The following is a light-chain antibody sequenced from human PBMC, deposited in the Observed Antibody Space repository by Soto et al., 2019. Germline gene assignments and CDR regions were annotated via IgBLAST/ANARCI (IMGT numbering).Light chain of an antibody. CDR1: QDINSR. J-gene: IGKJ1*01. V-gene: IGKV1-12*01. CDR3: LQVANFPRT. CDR2: AAT. Sequence: DIQMTQSPSSVSASVGETVTITCRASQDINSRLAWFQQQPGRPPKYVIQAATMLQSGFPSRFAGSGSGRDFTLPIHTLQPEDSATYYCLQVANFPRTFGQGTKVE.